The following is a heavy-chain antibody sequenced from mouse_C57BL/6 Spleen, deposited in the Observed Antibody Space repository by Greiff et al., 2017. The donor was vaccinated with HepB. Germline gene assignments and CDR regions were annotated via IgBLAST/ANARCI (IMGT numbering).Heavy chain of an antibody. J-gene: IGHJ2*01. V-gene: IGHV14-2*01. CDR2: IDPEDGET. D-gene: IGHD2-2*01. Sequence: EVQLQQSGAELVKPGASVKLSCTASGFNIKDYYMHWVKQRTEQGLEWIGWIDPEDGETKYAPTFQGKATITADTAANTAYLQLSSLTSEDTAVYYCSRVMVTTLDYWGQGTTLTVSS. CDR1: GFNIKDYY. CDR3: SRVMVTTLDY.